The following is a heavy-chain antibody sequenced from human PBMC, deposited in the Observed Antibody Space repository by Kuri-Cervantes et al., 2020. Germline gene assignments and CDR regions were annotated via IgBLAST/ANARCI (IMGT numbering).Heavy chain of an antibody. D-gene: IGHD3-10*01. J-gene: IGHJ5*02. V-gene: IGHV4-4*02. CDR2: IYHSGST. CDR1: GFTFSSYAM. Sequence: GSLRLSCAASGFTFSSYAMSWVRQPPGKGLEWIGEIYHSGSTNYNPSLKSRVTISADKSKNQFSLKLSSVTAADTAVYYCARENGSGSYYNWFDPWGQGTLVTVSS. CDR3: ARENGSGSYYNWFDP.